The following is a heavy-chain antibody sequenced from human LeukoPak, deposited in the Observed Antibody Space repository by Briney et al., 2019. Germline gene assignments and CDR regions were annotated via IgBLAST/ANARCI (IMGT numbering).Heavy chain of an antibody. J-gene: IGHJ4*02. CDR2: ISGSGDST. Sequence: PGGSLRLSCAASGFTFSYYAMLWVRQAPGKGLEWVSAISGSGDSTYYADSVKGRFTISRDSSKNTLYLQMNNLRAEDTAVYYCARELEGGVTGSDYWGQGTLVTVSS. CDR1: GFTFSYYA. V-gene: IGHV3-23*01. D-gene: IGHD1-7*01. CDR3: ARELEGGVTGSDY.